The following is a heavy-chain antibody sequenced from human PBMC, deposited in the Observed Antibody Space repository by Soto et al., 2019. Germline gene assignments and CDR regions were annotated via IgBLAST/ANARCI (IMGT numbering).Heavy chain of an antibody. CDR1: GGTFSRYS. J-gene: IGHJ6*02. D-gene: IGHD2-2*01. CDR2: IIPIFGIP. CDR3: AREDRDRETGLVPAAIDGMDV. Sequence: QVQLVQSGAEVKKPGSSVKVSCKASGGTFSRYSITWVRQAPRHGLEWIGRIIPIFGIPTYAQKFQGRVTITADESTSTAYMELSSLRSDDTAVYYCAREDRDRETGLVPAAIDGMDVWGQGTTVTVSS. V-gene: IGHV1-69*08.